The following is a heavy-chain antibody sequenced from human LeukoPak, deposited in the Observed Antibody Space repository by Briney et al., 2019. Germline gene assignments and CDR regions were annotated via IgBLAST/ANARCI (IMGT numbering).Heavy chain of an antibody. CDR1: GFTFSSYA. V-gene: IGHV3-23*01. CDR2: ISGSGGST. J-gene: IGHJ4*02. CDR3: AKATGLLWFGELIDY. D-gene: IGHD3-10*01. Sequence: GGSLRLSCAASGFTFSSYAMSWVRQAPGKGLDWVSAISGSGGSTYYADSVKGRFTISRDNSKNTLYLQMNSLRAEDTAVYYCAKATGLLWFGELIDYWGQGTLVTVSS.